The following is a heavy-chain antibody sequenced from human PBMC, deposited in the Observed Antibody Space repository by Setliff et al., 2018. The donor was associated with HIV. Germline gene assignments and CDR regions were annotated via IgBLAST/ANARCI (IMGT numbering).Heavy chain of an antibody. CDR1: GFNVNKKY. Sequence: GGSLRLSCAASGFNVNKKYMTWLRRAPGRGLEWVANIKQDGSDMHYIESVKGRFTIFRDNAKNSVFLQMNSLRAEDTGVYYCATQTGFYNSHWYDYWGQGTMVTVSS. CDR2: IKQDGSDM. J-gene: IGHJ4*02. V-gene: IGHV3-7*01. D-gene: IGHD6-13*01. CDR3: ATQTGFYNSHWYDY.